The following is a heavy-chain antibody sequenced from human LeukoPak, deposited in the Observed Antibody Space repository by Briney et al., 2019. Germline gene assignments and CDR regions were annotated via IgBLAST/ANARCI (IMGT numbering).Heavy chain of an antibody. CDR2: INAGNGNT. J-gene: IGHJ4*02. V-gene: IGHV1-3*01. D-gene: IGHD3-10*01. Sequence: ASVKVSCKASGYTFTSYAMHWVRQAPGQRLEWMGWINAGNGNTKYSQEFQGRVTITRDTSTSTAYMELRSLRSDDTAVYYCARSYAHYYGSGSTDSEFDYWGQGTLVTVSS. CDR3: ARSYAHYYGSGSTDSEFDY. CDR1: GYTFTSYA.